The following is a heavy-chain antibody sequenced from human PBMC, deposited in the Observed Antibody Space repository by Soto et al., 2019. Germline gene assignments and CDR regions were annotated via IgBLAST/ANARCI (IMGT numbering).Heavy chain of an antibody. CDR3: ARELSNPHYYNGSDV. CDR2: IIPIFGAA. D-gene: IGHD3-16*02. Sequence: VQLVQSGAEVKKPGSSVRVSCKASGGTFNSCAIIWVRQAPGQGLEWMGGIIPIFGAARYAPKFQGRVTITADASTNTAYMELNSLRSEDSAVYFCARELSNPHYYNGSDVWGQGTTVIVSS. CDR1: GGTFNSCA. J-gene: IGHJ6*02. V-gene: IGHV1-69*01.